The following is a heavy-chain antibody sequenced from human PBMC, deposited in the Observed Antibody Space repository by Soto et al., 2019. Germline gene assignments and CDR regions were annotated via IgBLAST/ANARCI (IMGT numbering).Heavy chain of an antibody. Sequence: PGGSLRLSCAASGFTFSIFGVHWVRQAPGKGLEWVAVIWNDGNNRRYADSVRGRFTVSKDNSKNRVYLQMDSLRVEDTAIYYCARDRELGRTSPYFDFWGQGTLVTVS. CDR1: GFTFSIFG. CDR2: IWNDGNNR. CDR3: ARDRELGRTSPYFDF. D-gene: IGHD3-10*01. J-gene: IGHJ4*02. V-gene: IGHV3-33*01.